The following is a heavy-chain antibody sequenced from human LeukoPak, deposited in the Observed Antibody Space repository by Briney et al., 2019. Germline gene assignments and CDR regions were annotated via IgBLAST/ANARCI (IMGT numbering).Heavy chain of an antibody. CDR2: IYYSGST. D-gene: IGHD3-10*01. CDR3: ARELVRGGWFDP. CDR1: GGSISSYY. V-gene: IGHV4-59*01. Sequence: SETLSLTCTVSGGSISSYYWSWIRQPPGNGLEFIGYIYYSGSTNYNPSLKSRVTISVDTSKRQLSLKLSSVTAADTAVYYCARELVRGGWFDPWGQGTLVTVSS. J-gene: IGHJ5*02.